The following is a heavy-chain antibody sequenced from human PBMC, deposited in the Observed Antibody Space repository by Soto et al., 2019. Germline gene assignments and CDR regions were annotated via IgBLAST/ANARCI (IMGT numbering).Heavy chain of an antibody. J-gene: IGHJ4*02. CDR2: INAGNGNT. Sequence: GASVKVSCKASGYTFTSYAMHWVRQAPGQRLEWMGWINAGNGNTKYSQKFQGRVTITRDTSASTAYMELSSLRSEDTAAYYCAGGDIVVVVAASIVAYWGQVTLVSVSS. D-gene: IGHD2-15*01. CDR1: GYTFTSYA. V-gene: IGHV1-3*01. CDR3: AGGDIVVVVAASIVAY.